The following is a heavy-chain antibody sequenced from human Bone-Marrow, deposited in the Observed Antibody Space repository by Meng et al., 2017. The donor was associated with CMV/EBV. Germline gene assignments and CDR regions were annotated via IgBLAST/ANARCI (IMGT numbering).Heavy chain of an antibody. J-gene: IGHJ6*02. Sequence: GESLKISCAASGFTFSDYYMSWIRQAPGKGLEWVSYISSSGSTIYYADSVKGRFTISRDNAKNSLYLQMNSLRAEDTAVYYCAGDSYDFWSGYYGMDVWGQGTTVTVSS. CDR2: ISSSGSTI. D-gene: IGHD3-3*01. V-gene: IGHV3-11*01. CDR3: AGDSYDFWSGYYGMDV. CDR1: GFTFSDYY.